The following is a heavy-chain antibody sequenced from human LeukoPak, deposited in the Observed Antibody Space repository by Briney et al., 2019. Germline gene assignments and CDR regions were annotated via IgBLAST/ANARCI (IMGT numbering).Heavy chain of an antibody. V-gene: IGHV4-59*01. Sequence: SETLSLTCTVSGGFISNYYWNWVRQPPGKGLEWIGYIYYTGSTDHNPSLKSRVTISMDTSKNLFSLRLSSVTAADTAVYYCARDPEGYLTKFDYWGQGTLVTVSS. CDR2: IYYTGST. CDR3: ARDPEGYLTKFDY. J-gene: IGHJ4*02. CDR1: GGFISNYY. D-gene: IGHD5-18*01.